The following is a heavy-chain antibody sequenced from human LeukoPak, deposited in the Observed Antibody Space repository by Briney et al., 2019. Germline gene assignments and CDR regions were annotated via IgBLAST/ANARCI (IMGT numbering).Heavy chain of an antibody. J-gene: IGHJ4*02. CDR1: GFTFSTFT. Sequence: PGGSLRLSCAASGFTFSTFTMNWVRQAPGKGLEWVSSISSSSSYIYYADSVKGRFTISRDNAMNSLYLQMNSLRPEDTAVYYCARDPPASYNWDGDYWGQGTLITVST. D-gene: IGHD1-1*01. CDR3: ARDPPASYNWDGDY. V-gene: IGHV3-21*01. CDR2: ISSSSSYI.